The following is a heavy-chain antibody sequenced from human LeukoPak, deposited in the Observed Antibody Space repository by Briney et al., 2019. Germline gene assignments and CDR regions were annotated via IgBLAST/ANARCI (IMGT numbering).Heavy chain of an antibody. D-gene: IGHD6-19*01. CDR3: ARSGGRGWYPADY. V-gene: IGHV3-33*08. CDR2: IWYDGSSK. Sequence: GGSLRLSCAASGFTFSSYAMSWVRQAPGKGLEWVAVIWYDGSSKYYTDSVKGRFTISRDNSKDTLYLQMNSLRADDTGIYYCARSGGRGWYPADYWGQGTLVTVSS. CDR1: GFTFSSYA. J-gene: IGHJ4*02.